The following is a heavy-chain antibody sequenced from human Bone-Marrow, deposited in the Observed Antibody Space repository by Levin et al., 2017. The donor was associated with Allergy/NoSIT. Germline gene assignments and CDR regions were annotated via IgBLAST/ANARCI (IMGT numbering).Heavy chain of an antibody. Sequence: PSETLSLTCTVSGGSISDYYWTWIRQPPGKGLDWIGYIYYSGGTNYNPSLKSRVTISVDTSKNQFSLRLSPVTAADTAVYYCARRRDYFDYWGQGTLVTVSS. CDR3: ARRRDYFDY. V-gene: IGHV4-59*08. CDR2: IYYSGGT. J-gene: IGHJ4*02. CDR1: GGSISDYY.